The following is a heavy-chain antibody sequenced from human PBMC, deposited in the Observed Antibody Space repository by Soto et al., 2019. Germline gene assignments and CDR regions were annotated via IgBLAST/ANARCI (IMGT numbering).Heavy chain of an antibody. J-gene: IGHJ4*02. CDR2: IRSKANSYAT. D-gene: IGHD3-10*01. V-gene: IGHV3-73*01. CDR3: TRHPPSITMVRGVTSTRNDY. CDR1: GFTFSGSA. Sequence: EVQLVESGGGLVQPGGSLKLSCAASGFTFSGSAMHWVRQASGKGLEWVGRIRSKANSYATAYAASVKGRFTISRDDSKNTAYLQMNSLKTEDTAVYYCTRHPPSITMVRGVTSTRNDYWGQGTLVTVSS.